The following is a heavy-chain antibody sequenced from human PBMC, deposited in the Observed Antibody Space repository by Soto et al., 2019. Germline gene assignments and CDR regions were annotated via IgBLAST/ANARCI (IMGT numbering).Heavy chain of an antibody. V-gene: IGHV1-3*01. D-gene: IGHD3-22*01. CDR1: GYTFTSYG. J-gene: IGHJ5*02. Sequence: ASVKVSCKASGYTFTSYGISWLRQAPGQRLEWMGWINAGNGNTKYSQKFQGRVTITRDTSASTAYMELSSLRSEDTAVYYCARDGHYYDSSGYYYDWFDPWGQGTLVTVSS. CDR3: ARDGHYYDSSGYYYDWFDP. CDR2: INAGNGNT.